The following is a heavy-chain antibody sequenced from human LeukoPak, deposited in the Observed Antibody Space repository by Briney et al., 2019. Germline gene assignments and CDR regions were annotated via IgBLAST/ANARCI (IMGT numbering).Heavy chain of an antibody. V-gene: IGHV3-21*04. CDR1: GFTFSSYS. D-gene: IGHD5-24*01. J-gene: IGHJ4*02. CDR3: ARGPRDGYKTLLPIDY. Sequence: GGSLRLSCAASGFTFSSYSMNWVRQAPGKGLEWVSSISSSSSYIYYADSVKGRFTISRDNAKNSLYLQMNSLRAEDTAVYYCARGPRDGYKTLLPIDYWGQGTLVTVSS. CDR2: ISSSSSYI.